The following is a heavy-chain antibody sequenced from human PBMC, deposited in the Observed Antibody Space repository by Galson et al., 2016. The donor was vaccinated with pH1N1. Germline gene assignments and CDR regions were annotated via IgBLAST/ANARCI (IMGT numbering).Heavy chain of an antibody. D-gene: IGHD6-13*01. V-gene: IGHV4-61*10. J-gene: IGHJ4*02. CDR2: IYFSGST. Sequence: SETLSLTCTVSSGSVSGANYYWTWIRQSAGKGLEWIGRIYFSGSTSYNPSLRGRVSISVDTSKNQFSLDLTSVTAADTAVYYRARGRAKGGAGAGSSPYYFDFWGLGTRVTVSS. CDR1: SGSVSGANYY. CDR3: ARGRAKGGAGAGSSPYYFDF.